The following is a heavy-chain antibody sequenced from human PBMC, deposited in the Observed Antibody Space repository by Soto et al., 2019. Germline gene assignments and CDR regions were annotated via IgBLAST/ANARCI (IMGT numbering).Heavy chain of an antibody. Sequence: SETLSLTCTVSGGSVTSDEDYWTWIRQSPGKGLEWIGYISNSGSTGYNPSLKTRLSMSVDRSRNQFTLRLTSVTAADTAVYFCATESGSTYGYFDHWGQGTQVTVSS. V-gene: IGHV4-30-4*01. D-gene: IGHD5-18*01. CDR2: ISNSGST. CDR1: GGSVTSDEDY. J-gene: IGHJ4*02. CDR3: ATESGSTYGYFDH.